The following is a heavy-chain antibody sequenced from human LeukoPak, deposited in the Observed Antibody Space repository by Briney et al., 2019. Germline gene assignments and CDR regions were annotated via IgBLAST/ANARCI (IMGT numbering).Heavy chain of an antibody. D-gene: IGHD4-17*01. Sequence: SETLSLTCTVSGGSISSYYWSWIRQPPGKGLEWIGYIYYSGSTNYNPSLKSRVTISVDTSKNQFSLKLSSVTAADTAVYYCARGGIYGDSFDYWGQGTLVTVSS. V-gene: IGHV4-59*01. J-gene: IGHJ4*02. CDR1: GGSISSYY. CDR3: ARGGIYGDSFDY. CDR2: IYYSGST.